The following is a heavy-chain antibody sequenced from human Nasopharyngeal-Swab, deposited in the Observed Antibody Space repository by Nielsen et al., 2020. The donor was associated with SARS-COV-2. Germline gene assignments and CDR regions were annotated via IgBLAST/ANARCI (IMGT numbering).Heavy chain of an antibody. J-gene: IGHJ3*02. V-gene: IGHV4-39*01. D-gene: IGHD3-10*01. Sequence: WILQPPGKGLEWIGSIYYSGSTYYNPSLKSRVTISVDTSKNQFSLKLSPVTAADTAVYYCASNSMVLYPTSGAFDIWGQGTMVTVSS. CDR3: ASNSMVLYPTSGAFDI. CDR2: IYYSGST.